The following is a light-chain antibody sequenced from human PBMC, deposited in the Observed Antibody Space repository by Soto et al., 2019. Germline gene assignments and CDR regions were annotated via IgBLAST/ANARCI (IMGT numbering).Light chain of an antibody. CDR1: QSVGSK. V-gene: IGKV3-15*01. CDR3: QQYNNWPPFT. Sequence: EIVMTQSPATLSVSPGEGATLSCRASQSVGSKLAWYQQKPGQAPRLLIYDASTRATGFPARFSGSGSGTEFTLTISSLQTEDFAIYYCQQYNNWPPFTFGPGTKVDIK. CDR2: DAS. J-gene: IGKJ3*01.